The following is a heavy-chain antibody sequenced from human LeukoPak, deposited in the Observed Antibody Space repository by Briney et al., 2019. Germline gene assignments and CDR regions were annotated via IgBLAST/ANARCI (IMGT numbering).Heavy chain of an antibody. CDR3: AFEYADSSGYFRDY. J-gene: IGHJ4*02. Sequence: LSLTCAVYGGSFSGYYWSWIRQPPGKGLEWVAVISYDGSNKYYADSVKGRFTISRDNSKNTLYLQMNSLRAEDTAVYYCAFEYADSSGYFRDYWGQGTLVTVSS. D-gene: IGHD3-22*01. CDR2: ISYDGSNK. V-gene: IGHV3-30*03. CDR1: GGSFSGYY.